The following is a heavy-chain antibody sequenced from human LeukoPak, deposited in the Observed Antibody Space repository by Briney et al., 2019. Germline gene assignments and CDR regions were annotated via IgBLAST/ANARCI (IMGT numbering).Heavy chain of an antibody. CDR1: GFTFSNYA. CDR2: ISGGGGST. CDR3: AKGAPGYCSSTSCYRGIDY. Sequence: PGGSLRLSCAASGFTFSNYAMNWVRQAPGRGLEWVLGISGGGGSTWYADSVKGRFTISRDDSKNTVYLQMNSLRAEDTAIYYCAKGAPGYCSSTSCYRGIDYWGQGTLVTVSS. V-gene: IGHV3-23*01. D-gene: IGHD2-2*01. J-gene: IGHJ4*02.